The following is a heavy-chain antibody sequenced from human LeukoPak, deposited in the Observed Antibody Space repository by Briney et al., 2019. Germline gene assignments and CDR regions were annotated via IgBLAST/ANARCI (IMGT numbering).Heavy chain of an antibody. D-gene: IGHD1-26*01. Sequence: ASVKVSCKASGYTFTTCKMHWVRQAPGQGLEWMGILNPSGSGTRNAQKFQGRVTMTRDTSTSTVYMELSSLRSEDTAVYYCAKDGGTYSADYWGQGTLVTVSS. J-gene: IGHJ4*02. CDR2: LNPSGSGT. CDR1: GYTFTTCK. CDR3: AKDGGTYSADY. V-gene: IGHV1-46*01.